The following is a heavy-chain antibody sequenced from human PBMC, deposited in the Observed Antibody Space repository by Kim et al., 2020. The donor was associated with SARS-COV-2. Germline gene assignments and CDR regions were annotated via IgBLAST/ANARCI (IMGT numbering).Heavy chain of an antibody. CDR3: ARDARTAYCGGDCNRAAFDI. V-gene: IGHV3-33*08. J-gene: IGHJ3*02. CDR2: IWYDGSNK. Sequence: GGYLRLSCAASGFTFSSYGMHWVRQAPGKGLEWVAVIWYDGSNKYYADSVKGRFTISRDNSKNTLYLQMNSLRAEDTAVYYCARDARTAYCGGDCNRAAFDIWGQGTMVTVSS. D-gene: IGHD2-21*02. CDR1: GFTFSSYG.